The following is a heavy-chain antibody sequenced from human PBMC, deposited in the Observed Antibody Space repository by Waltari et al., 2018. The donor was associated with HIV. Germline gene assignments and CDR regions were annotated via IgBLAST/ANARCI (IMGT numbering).Heavy chain of an antibody. CDR2: IKQDGSEK. D-gene: IGHD4-17*01. CDR1: GFTFSSYW. J-gene: IGHJ5*02. CDR3: ARVEAGDYGDYWFDP. V-gene: IGHV3-7*01. Sequence: EVQLVESGGGLVQPGGSLRLSCAASGFTFSSYWMSWVRQAPGKGLEWVANIKQDGSEKYYVDSGKGRFTISRDNAKNSLYLQRNSLRAEDTAVYYCARVEAGDYGDYWFDPWGQGTLVTVSS.